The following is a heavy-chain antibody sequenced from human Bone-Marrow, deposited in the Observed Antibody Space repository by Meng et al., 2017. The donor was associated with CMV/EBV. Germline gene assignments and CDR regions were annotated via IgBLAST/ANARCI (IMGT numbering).Heavy chain of an antibody. CDR3: ARGQQQLAGGLDF. V-gene: IGHV3-11*01. D-gene: IGHD6-13*01. CDR1: GFTFSDYY. Sequence: GGSLRLSCVASGFTFSDYYMNWIRQAPGKGLEWVSCIGSSGTTIYYADSVKGRFTVSRDNAKNSLYLQMNSLRAEDTAVYYCARGQQQLAGGLDFWGQGTTVTVSS. J-gene: IGHJ6*02. CDR2: IGSSGTTI.